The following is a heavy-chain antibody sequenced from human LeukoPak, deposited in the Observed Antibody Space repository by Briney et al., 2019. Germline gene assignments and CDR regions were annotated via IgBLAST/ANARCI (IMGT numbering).Heavy chain of an antibody. CDR1: GYSISSGYY. D-gene: IGHD3-10*01. J-gene: IGHJ4*02. CDR3: ARSSGSGSYYFDY. CDR2: IYHSGST. V-gene: IGHV4-38-2*01. Sequence: TSETLSLTCAVSGYSISSGYYWGWIRQPPGKGLEWIGSIYHSGSTYYNPSLKSRVTKSVDTSKNQFSLKLSSVTAADTAVYYCARSSGSGSYYFDYWGQGTLVTVSS.